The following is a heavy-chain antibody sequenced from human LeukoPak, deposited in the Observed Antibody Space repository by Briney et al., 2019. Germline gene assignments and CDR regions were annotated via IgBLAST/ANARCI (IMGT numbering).Heavy chain of an antibody. CDR1: GGSFSGYY. CDR3: ARFPSPVYNYYGLDV. Sequence: SETLSLTCAVYGGSFSGYYWSWIRQPPGKGLEWIEEINHSGSTNYNPSLKSRATISVDTSKNQFSLKVSSVTATDTAVYYCARFPSPVYNYYGLDVWGQGTTVTVSS. J-gene: IGHJ6*02. V-gene: IGHV4-34*01. CDR2: INHSGST.